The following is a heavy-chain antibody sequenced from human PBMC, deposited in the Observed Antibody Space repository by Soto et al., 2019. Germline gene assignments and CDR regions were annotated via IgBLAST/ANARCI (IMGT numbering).Heavy chain of an antibody. J-gene: IGHJ5*02. D-gene: IGHD6-19*01. CDR3: ARGGWEFDP. CDR1: GYTFSSYG. V-gene: IGHV1-18*01. Sequence: QVQLVQSGAEVKKPGASVKVSCKASGYTFSSYGISWVRQAPGQGLEWMGWISAYNGNTNYAQNLQGRVTMNTDTATRTAYMEMRCVRSDDQAVYYCARGGWEFDPWGQGTLVTVSS. CDR2: ISAYNGNT.